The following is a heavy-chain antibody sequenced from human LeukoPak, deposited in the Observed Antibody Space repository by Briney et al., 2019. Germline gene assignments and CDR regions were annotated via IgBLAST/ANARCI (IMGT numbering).Heavy chain of an antibody. V-gene: IGHV4-59*01. CDR1: GGSISSYY. D-gene: IGHD4-23*01. Sequence: SETLSLTCTVSGGSISSYYWSWIRQPPGKGLEWSGYIYYSGSTNYNPSLKSRVTISVDTSKNQFSLKLSSVTAADTAVYYCARVQAYGGKGYFDYWGQGTLVTVSS. J-gene: IGHJ4*02. CDR3: ARVQAYGGKGYFDY. CDR2: IYYSGST.